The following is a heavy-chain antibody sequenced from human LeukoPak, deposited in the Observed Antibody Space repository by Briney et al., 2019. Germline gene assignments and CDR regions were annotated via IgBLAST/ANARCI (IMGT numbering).Heavy chain of an antibody. CDR3: ARVNYYDSSGLDY. D-gene: IGHD3-22*01. CDR2: INHSGST. V-gene: IGHV4-39*07. CDR1: GGSISSGGYY. J-gene: IGHJ4*02. Sequence: SETLSLTCTVSGGSISSGGYYWSWIRQPPGKGLEWIGEINHSGSTNYNPSLKSRVTISVDTSKNQFSLKLSSVTAADTAVYYCARVNYYDSSGLDYWGQGTLVTVSS.